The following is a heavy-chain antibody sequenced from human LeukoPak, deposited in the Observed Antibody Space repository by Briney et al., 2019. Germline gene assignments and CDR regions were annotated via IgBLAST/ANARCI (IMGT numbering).Heavy chain of an antibody. V-gene: IGHV1-18*01. CDR1: GYTFTTYG. CDR3: ARVQSSSWSPPIDY. J-gene: IGHJ4*02. CDR2: INGYNDKT. D-gene: IGHD6-13*01. Sequence: ASVKVSCKASGYTFTTYGITWVRQAPGQGLEWMGRINGYNDKTKYEQKVQGRVTMTIDTSMSTAYMELRSLRSDDTAVYYCARVQSSSWSPPIDYWGQGTLVTVSS.